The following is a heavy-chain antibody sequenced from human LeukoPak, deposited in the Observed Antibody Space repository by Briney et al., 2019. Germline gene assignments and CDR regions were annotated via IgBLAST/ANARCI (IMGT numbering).Heavy chain of an antibody. CDR1: GFTFSSYW. CDR2: INSDGSST. V-gene: IGHV3-74*01. D-gene: IGHD2-2*01. Sequence: GGSLILSCAASGFTFSSYWMHWLRQAPGKGLVWVSRINSDGSSTSYADSVKGRFTICRDNAKNTLYLQMNSLRAEDTAVYYCPRDLYCSSTSCLTNWFDPWGQGTLVTVSS. CDR3: PRDLYCSSTSCLTNWFDP. J-gene: IGHJ5*02.